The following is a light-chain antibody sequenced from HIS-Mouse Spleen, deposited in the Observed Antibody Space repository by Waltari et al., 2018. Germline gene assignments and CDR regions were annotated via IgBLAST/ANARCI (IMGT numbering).Light chain of an antibody. CDR2: AAS. V-gene: IGKV1-9*01. CDR3: QQLNSYPPT. Sequence: DIQLTQSPSFLSASVGDRFTITCRASQGISSYLAWYQQKPGNAPKLLIYAASTLQSGVPSRFSGSGSGTEFTLTISSLQPEDFATYYCQQLNSYPPTFGQGTKVEIK. CDR1: QGISSY. J-gene: IGKJ1*01.